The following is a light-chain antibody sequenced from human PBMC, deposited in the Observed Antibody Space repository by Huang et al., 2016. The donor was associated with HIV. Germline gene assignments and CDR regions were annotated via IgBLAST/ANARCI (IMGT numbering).Light chain of an antibody. CDR1: QSVSSN. CDR2: DAS. V-gene: IGKV3-15*01. Sequence: EIVMTQSPATLSVSPGERATLSCRASQSVSSNLAWYQQKPGQAPRLLIYDASTRATGSPARCSGSGSGTEFTLTISSLQSEDFAVYYCQQYNDWPRTFGQGTKLEIK. CDR3: QQYNDWPRT. J-gene: IGKJ2*01.